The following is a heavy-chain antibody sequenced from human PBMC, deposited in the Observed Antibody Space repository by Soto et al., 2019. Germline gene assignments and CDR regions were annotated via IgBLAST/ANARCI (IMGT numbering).Heavy chain of an antibody. Sequence: VQLVQSGGTLVQPGGSLRLSCAASGLTFSGHWMTWVRQTTGEGLQWVAAIKQDGSETFYVDSVKGRFTISRDNARNSLFLKMDSLRAEDTAVYYCTSRPSGMTYHAVFDFWGQGTLVTVSS. CDR1: GLTFSGHW. V-gene: IGHV3-7*03. D-gene: IGHD2-21*02. CDR2: IKQDGSET. J-gene: IGHJ4*02. CDR3: TSRPSGMTYHAVFDF.